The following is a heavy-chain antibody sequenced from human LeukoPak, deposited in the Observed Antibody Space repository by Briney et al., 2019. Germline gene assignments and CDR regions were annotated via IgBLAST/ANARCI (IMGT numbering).Heavy chain of an antibody. CDR1: GFTVSNNY. Sequence: GGSLRLSCAASGFTVSNNYMNWVRQSPGKGLEWVSLIYSGGTTYYADSVKGRFTISRDGSKNTLYLQMNSLRVEDTAVYYCARDPPAVTANTYGWGQGTLVTVSS. V-gene: IGHV3-66*01. D-gene: IGHD5-18*01. CDR3: ARDPPAVTANTYG. CDR2: IYSGGTT. J-gene: IGHJ4*02.